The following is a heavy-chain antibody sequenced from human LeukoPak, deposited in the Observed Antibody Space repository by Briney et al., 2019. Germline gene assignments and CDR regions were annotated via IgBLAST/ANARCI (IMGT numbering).Heavy chain of an antibody. CDR3: ARPRLYYYDSSGFLDAFDI. V-gene: IGHV4-39*07. J-gene: IGHJ3*02. Sequence: SETLSLTCTVSGVSISSSNSYWGWIRQPPGKGLEWIGSIYYSGNTYYNASLKSQVSISIDTSKNRFSLKLTSVTAADTAVYYCARPRLYYYDSSGFLDAFDIWGQGTMVTVSS. CDR2: IYYSGNT. D-gene: IGHD3-22*01. CDR1: GVSISSSNSY.